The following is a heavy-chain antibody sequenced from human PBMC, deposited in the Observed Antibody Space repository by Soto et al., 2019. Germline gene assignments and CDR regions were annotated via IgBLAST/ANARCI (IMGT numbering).Heavy chain of an antibody. CDR1: GGAFSGYH. V-gene: IGHV4-34*01. CDR2: INQSGST. Sequence: QVQLQQWGAGLLKPSETLSLTCGVYGGAFSGYHWSWIRQAPGKGLEWIGEINQSGSTNYSPSLNSRGTMSVDTSKKKFSLKLNSVTAADTALYKCATRDSYYGMHFWGQGTTVTVSS. J-gene: IGHJ6*02. CDR3: ATRDSYYGMHF.